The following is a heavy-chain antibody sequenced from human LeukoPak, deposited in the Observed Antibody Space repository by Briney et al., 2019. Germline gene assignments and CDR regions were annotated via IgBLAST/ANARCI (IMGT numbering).Heavy chain of an antibody. CDR3: ARHDDIKGYCSSTNCQGPSFDY. D-gene: IGHD2-2*01. V-gene: IGHV4-39*01. Sequence: SETLSLTCTVSGGSISGNNYYWGWICQPPGKGLEWIGSIYYSGSTYYNPSLKSRVTISVDTSKNQFSLKLSSVTAADTAVYYCARHDDIKGYCSSTNCQGPSFDYWGQGTLVTVSS. CDR2: IYYSGST. CDR1: GGSISGNNYY. J-gene: IGHJ4*02.